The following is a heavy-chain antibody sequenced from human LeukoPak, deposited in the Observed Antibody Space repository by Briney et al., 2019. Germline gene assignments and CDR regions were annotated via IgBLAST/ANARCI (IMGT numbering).Heavy chain of an antibody. V-gene: IGHV3-23*01. D-gene: IGHD1-14*01. CDR1: EFTFSNYA. CDR2: ISGGGGRT. Sequence: GGSLRLSCAASEFTFSNYAMNWVRQAPGTGLEWVSGISGGGGRTYYADSVKGRFTISRDNSKNTLYLQMDSLRAEDTALYYCAKGSGINHYHWIDPWGQGTLVTVSS. CDR3: AKGSGINHYHWIDP. J-gene: IGHJ5*02.